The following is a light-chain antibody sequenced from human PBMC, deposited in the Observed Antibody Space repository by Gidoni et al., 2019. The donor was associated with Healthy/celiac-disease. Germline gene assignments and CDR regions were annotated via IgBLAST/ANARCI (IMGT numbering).Light chain of an antibody. CDR2: KAS. J-gene: IGKJ2*01. Sequence: DIQMNHSPSTLSASVGDRVTITCRASQSISSWLAWYQQKPGKAPKLLIYKASSLESGVPSRFSGSGSGTEFTLTISSLQPDDFATYYCQQYNSYSQYTFGQGTKLEIK. CDR1: QSISSW. V-gene: IGKV1-5*03. CDR3: QQYNSYSQYT.